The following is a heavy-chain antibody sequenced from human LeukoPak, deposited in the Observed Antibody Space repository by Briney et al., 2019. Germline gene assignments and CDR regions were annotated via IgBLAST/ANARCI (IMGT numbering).Heavy chain of an antibody. CDR2: ISTSSSYI. CDR3: GRESMTAAGTDY. CDR1: GFTFSSYS. D-gene: IGHD6-13*01. V-gene: IGHV3-21*06. Sequence: GGSLRLSCAASGFTFSSYSMNWFRQAPGKGLEWVSSISTSSSYIYYADSVKGRFTISRDNAKNSLYLQMNSLRVEDTAVYYCGRESMTAAGTDYWGQGTLVTVSS. J-gene: IGHJ4*02.